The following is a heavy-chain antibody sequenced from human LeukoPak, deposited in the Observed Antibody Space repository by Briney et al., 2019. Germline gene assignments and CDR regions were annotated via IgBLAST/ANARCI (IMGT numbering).Heavy chain of an antibody. Sequence: PGGSLRLSCAASGFTFSSYAMSWVRQAPGKGLEWVSAITGSGGSTYHADSVRGRFTISRDNSKETLYLQTDSLRVEDTAVYYCAKGSSSSRPYYFDYWGQGTLVTVSS. J-gene: IGHJ4*02. CDR1: GFTFSSYA. CDR3: AKGSSSSRPYYFDY. D-gene: IGHD6-6*01. CDR2: ITGSGGST. V-gene: IGHV3-23*01.